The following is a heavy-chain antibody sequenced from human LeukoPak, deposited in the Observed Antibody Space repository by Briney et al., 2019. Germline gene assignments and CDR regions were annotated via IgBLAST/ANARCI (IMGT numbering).Heavy chain of an antibody. CDR3: ARDLSQRYCSGGSCSNWIDP. J-gene: IGHJ5*02. Sequence: GGSLRLSCAASGFTFSSYSMNWVRQAPGKGLEWVSSISSSSSYIYYADSVKGRFTISRDNAKNSLYLQMNSLRAEDTAVYYCARDLSQRYCSGGSCSNWIDPWGQGTLVTVSS. D-gene: IGHD2-15*01. CDR1: GFTFSSYS. CDR2: ISSSSSYI. V-gene: IGHV3-21*01.